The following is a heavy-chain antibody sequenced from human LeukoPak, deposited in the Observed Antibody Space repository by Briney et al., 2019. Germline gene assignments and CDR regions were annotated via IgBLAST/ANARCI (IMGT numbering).Heavy chain of an antibody. CDR3: ARDELRGMDV. CDR1: GFTFSSYT. V-gene: IGHV3-30-3*01. CDR2: ISYDGSNK. D-gene: IGHD1-7*01. Sequence: GGSLRLSCAASGFTFSSYTIHWVRQAPGKGLEWVTIISYDGSNKYYADSVKGRFTISRDNSKNTLYLQMNSLRAEDTAVYYCARDELRGMDVWGQGTTVTVSS. J-gene: IGHJ6*02.